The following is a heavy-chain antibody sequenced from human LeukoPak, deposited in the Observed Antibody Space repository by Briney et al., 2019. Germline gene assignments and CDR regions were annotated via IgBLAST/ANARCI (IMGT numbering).Heavy chain of an antibody. CDR3: ARDHKHYYDSSGYPLYYFDY. Sequence: GGSLRLSCAASGFTFSSYAMHWVRQAPGKGLEWVAVISYDGSNKYYADSVKGRFTISRDNSKNALYLQMNSLRAEDTAVYYCARDHKHYYDSSGYPLYYFDYWGQGTLVTVSS. CDR2: ISYDGSNK. D-gene: IGHD3-22*01. J-gene: IGHJ4*02. V-gene: IGHV3-30-3*01. CDR1: GFTFSSYA.